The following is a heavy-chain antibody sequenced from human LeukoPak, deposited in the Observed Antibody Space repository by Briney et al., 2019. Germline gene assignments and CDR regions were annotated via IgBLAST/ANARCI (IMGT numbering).Heavy chain of an antibody. V-gene: IGHV3-23*01. D-gene: IGHD2-15*01. CDR2: ISGSGGRT. J-gene: IGHJ4*02. Sequence: GGSLRLSCAASGFTFSSYAMSWVRQAPGKGLEWVSAISGSGGRTYYADSVKGRFTISRDNSKNTLYLQMNSLRAEDTAVYYCAKDTRAPWWPFDYWGQGTLVTVSS. CDR1: GFTFSSYA. CDR3: AKDTRAPWWPFDY.